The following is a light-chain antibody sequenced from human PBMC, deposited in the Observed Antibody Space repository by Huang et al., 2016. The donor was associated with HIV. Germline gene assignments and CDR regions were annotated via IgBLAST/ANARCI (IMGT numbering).Light chain of an antibody. CDR2: AAS. Sequence: DIQMTQSPSSLSASVRDRVTITCRASQSISSYLNWYQQKPGKAPKLLIYAASSLQSGVTSRFSGSGSGTDFTLTISSLQPEDFATYYCQQSYTTQYTFGQGTKLEIK. J-gene: IGKJ2*01. V-gene: IGKV1-39*01. CDR1: QSISSY. CDR3: QQSYTTQYT.